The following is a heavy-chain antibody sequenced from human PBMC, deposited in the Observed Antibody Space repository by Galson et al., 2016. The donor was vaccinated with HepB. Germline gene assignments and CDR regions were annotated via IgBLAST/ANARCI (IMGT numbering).Heavy chain of an antibody. V-gene: IGHV1-69*13. CDR1: EGTFSSYT. CDR3: ARVDHDILTGYYEDY. CDR2: IIPIFGTA. J-gene: IGHJ4*02. D-gene: IGHD3-9*01. Sequence: SVKVSCKASEGTFSSYTFRWVRQAPGQGLEWMGGIIPIFGTANYAQKFQGRVTITADESTSTAYMELSSLKSEDTAICYCARVDHDILTGYYEDYWGQGTLVTVSS.